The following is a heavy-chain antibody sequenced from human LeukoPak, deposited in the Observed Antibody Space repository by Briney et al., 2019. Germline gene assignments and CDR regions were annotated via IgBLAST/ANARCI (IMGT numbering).Heavy chain of an antibody. CDR2: ISGSGGST. Sequence: GGSLRLSCAASGFTFSTYGMSWVRQAPGKGLEWVSAISGSGGSTYYADSVKGRFTISRDNSKNTLYLQMNSLRAEDTAVYYCAKDRFSSSGRDFDYWGQGTLVTVSS. CDR1: GFTFSTYG. CDR3: AKDRFSSSGRDFDY. J-gene: IGHJ4*02. D-gene: IGHD6-19*01. V-gene: IGHV3-23*01.